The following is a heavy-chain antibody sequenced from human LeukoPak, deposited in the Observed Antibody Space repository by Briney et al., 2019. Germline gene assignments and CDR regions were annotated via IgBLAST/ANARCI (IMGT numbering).Heavy chain of an antibody. CDR1: GGTFSSYA. D-gene: IGHD6-13*01. CDR3: ASRYPEQQLVGRPTEHYYYYGMDV. CDR2: IIPIFGTA. V-gene: IGHV1-69*13. J-gene: IGHJ6*02. Sequence: GASVKVSCKASGGTFSSYAISWVRQAPGQGLEWMGGIIPIFGTANYAQKFQGRVTITADESTSTAYMELSSLRSEDTAVYYCASRYPEQQLVGRPTEHYYYYGMDVWGQGTTVTVSS.